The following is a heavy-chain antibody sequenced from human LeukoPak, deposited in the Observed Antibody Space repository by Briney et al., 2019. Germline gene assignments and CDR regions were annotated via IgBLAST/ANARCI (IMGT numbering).Heavy chain of an antibody. D-gene: IGHD3-16*01. CDR1: GVTINSDNYY. CDR3: AGGKGQQTPDWFDP. J-gene: IGHJ5*02. V-gene: IGHV4-31*03. CDR2: IFCTGST. Sequence: SETLSLTCTVAGVTINSDNYYWTWIRQHPGKGLEWIGFIFCTGSTSYNRSLKSRVAISTDTSTNQFSLRLTSVTAADTAVYYCAGGKGQQTPDWFDPWGQGTQVTVSS.